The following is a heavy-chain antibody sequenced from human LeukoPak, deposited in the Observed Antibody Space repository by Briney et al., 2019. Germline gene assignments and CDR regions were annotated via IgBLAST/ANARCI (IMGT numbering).Heavy chain of an antibody. CDR3: ARGRIAKIVVVHSFSYGMDV. J-gene: IGHJ6*02. D-gene: IGHD3-22*01. CDR2: INDYTGDS. Sequence: SEALSLTRTVFGGSLTDYFWTWIRHSPGKGLEWIGEINDYTGDSKYNPSLNSRVSISLEKSKNQLSLELRSVTAADTAVYYCARGRIAKIVVVHSFSYGMDVWGQGTAVTVSS. V-gene: IGHV4-34*01. CDR1: GGSLTDYF.